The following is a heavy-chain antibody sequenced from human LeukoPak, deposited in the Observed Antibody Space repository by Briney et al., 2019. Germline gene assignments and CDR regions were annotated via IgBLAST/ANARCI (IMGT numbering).Heavy chain of an antibody. CDR3: ATVGVTRRFWELLGHDAFDI. V-gene: IGHV5-51*01. CDR1: GYSLTSYW. Sequence: GESLKISCKGSGYSLTSYWIGWVRQMPGKGLEWMGIIYPGDSDTRYSPSFQGQVTISADKSISTAYLQWSSLKASDTAMYYCATVGVTRRFWELLGHDAFDIWGQGTMVSVSS. D-gene: IGHD3-10*01. CDR2: IYPGDSDT. J-gene: IGHJ3*02.